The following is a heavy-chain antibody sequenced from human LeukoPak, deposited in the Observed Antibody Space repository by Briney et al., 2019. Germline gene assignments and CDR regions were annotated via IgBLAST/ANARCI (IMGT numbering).Heavy chain of an antibody. V-gene: IGHV7-4-1*02. CDR1: GYTFTSYA. CDR2: ISTNTGNP. Sequence: ASVKVSCKAAGYTFTSYAMNWVRQAPGQWLEWMGWISTNTGNPTYAQGFTGRFVFSLDTSVSTAYLQISSLKAEDTAVYYCARGYCSSTSCYGGSYWGQGTLVTVSS. CDR3: ARGYCSSTSCYGGSY. J-gene: IGHJ4*02. D-gene: IGHD2-2*01.